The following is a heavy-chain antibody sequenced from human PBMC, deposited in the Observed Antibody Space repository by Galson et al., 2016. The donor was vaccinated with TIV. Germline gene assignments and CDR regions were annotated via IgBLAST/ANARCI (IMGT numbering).Heavy chain of an antibody. J-gene: IGHJ4*02. CDR2: IDPNSGGT. D-gene: IGHD1-26*01. CDR1: GYPLIGYF. V-gene: IGHV1-2*02. Sequence: SVKVSCKASGYPLIGYFMHWVRQAPGQGLEWMGWIDPNSGGTDYAQKFQGRVTMTRDKSIGTADMELSRLRSDDTALYFCARSERGSYTGFDYWGRGTLVSVSS. CDR3: ARSERGSYTGFDY.